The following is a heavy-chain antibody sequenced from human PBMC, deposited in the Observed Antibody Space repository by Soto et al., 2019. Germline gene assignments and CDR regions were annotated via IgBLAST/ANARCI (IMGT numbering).Heavy chain of an antibody. CDR1: GFSFSTYS. CDR2: IGRRSDI. Sequence: SGGSLRLSCEASGFSFSTYSMHWVRQAPGKGLEWVSSIGRRSDIYYADSVKGRFTISRDNAKNSVSLQMNSQRDEDTAVYYCAREETAWPLAYGLDVWGQGTTVTVSS. V-gene: IGHV3-21*01. D-gene: IGHD2-21*02. CDR3: AREETAWPLAYGLDV. J-gene: IGHJ6*02.